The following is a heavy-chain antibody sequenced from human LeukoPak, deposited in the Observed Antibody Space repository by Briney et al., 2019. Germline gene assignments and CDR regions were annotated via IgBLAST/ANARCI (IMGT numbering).Heavy chain of an antibody. J-gene: IGHJ4*02. D-gene: IGHD3-22*01. V-gene: IGHV4-34*01. Sequence: SETPTLTCTVYGGSFSGYYWSWIRQPPGKGLEWIGEINHSGSSNYEPSIKSRVKVSVDTSKHQCSLKLSSVTAADTAVYYCARGKYYDSSGYPNYPYYFDYWGQGTLVTVSS. CDR2: INHSGSS. CDR1: GGSFSGYY. CDR3: ARGKYYDSSGYPNYPYYFDY.